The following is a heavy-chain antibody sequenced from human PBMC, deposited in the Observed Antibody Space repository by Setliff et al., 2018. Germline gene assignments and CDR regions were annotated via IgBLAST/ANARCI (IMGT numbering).Heavy chain of an antibody. D-gene: IGHD3-22*01. CDR2: IIPILGIA. J-gene: IGHJ4*02. Sequence: SVKVSCKASGGTFSSYAISWVRQAPGQGLEWMGGIIPILGIANYAQKFQGRVTITADKSTSTAYMELSSLRSEDTAVYYCARDGNDSSGYIFDYWGQGTLVTVSS. V-gene: IGHV1-69*10. CDR3: ARDGNDSSGYIFDY. CDR1: GGTFSSYA.